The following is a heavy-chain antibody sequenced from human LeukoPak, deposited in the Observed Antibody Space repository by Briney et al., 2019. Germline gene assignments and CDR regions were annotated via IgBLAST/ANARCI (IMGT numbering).Heavy chain of an antibody. CDR2: IYYSGST. CDR1: GGSISSYY. V-gene: IGHV4-59*01. J-gene: IGHJ6*02. CDR3: AGTYYDFWSGAPVYYYYGMDV. Sequence: PSETLSLTCTVSGGSISSYYWSWIRQPPGKGLEWIGYIYYSGSTNHNPSLKSRVTISVDTSKNQFSLKLSSVTAADTAVYYCAGTYYDFWSGAPVYYYYGMDVWGQGTTVTVSS. D-gene: IGHD3-3*01.